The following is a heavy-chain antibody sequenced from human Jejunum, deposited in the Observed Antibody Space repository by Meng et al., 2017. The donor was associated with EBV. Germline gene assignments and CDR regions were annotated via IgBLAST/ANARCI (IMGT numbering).Heavy chain of an antibody. CDR3: ARGAQPIDL. D-gene: IGHD3-3*01. J-gene: IGHJ5*02. Sequence: QGSLLQSGSEVKKPVASVKVSCKASGFTFTNYDINWVRQASGQGLEWMGWMNPSNGKTGYAQKFQGRVTMTRDASTSTAYMELSSLRSDDTAVYFCARGAQPIDLWGQGTLVTVSS. V-gene: IGHV1-8*01. CDR2: MNPSNGKT. CDR1: GFTFTNYD.